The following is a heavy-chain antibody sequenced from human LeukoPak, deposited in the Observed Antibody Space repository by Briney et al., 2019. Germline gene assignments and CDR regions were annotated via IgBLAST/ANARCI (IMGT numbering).Heavy chain of an antibody. D-gene: IGHD1-26*01. J-gene: IGHJ4*02. CDR1: GFSISSNGYS. CDR2: IYHSGST. CDR3: ATGNPPLDY. V-gene: IGHV4-30-2*01. Sequence: PSQTRSLTCAVSGFSISSNGYSWTLIRQPPAKGLEWIGYIYHSGSTYYNPSLRSRVTISIDRSKNQFSLKLNSVTAADTAVYYCATGNPPLDYWGQGTLVTVSS.